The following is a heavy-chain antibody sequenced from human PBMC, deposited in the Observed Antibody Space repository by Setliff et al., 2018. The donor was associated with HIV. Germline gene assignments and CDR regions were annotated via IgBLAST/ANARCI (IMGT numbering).Heavy chain of an antibody. CDR1: GGTFGSYA. V-gene: IGHV1-69*05. Sequence: SVKVSCKASGGTFGSYAISWVRQAPGQGLEWLGGNIPMFGTVSYAQKFQGRVTITTDESTSTAYMDLSSLRYEDTAIYYCARGEVIIDSYYYMNVWGKGTTVT. J-gene: IGHJ6*03. CDR2: NIPMFGTV. CDR3: ARGEVIIDSYYYMNV.